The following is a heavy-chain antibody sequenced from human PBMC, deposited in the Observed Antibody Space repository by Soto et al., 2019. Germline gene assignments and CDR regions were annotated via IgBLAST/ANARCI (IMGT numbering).Heavy chain of an antibody. CDR2: INPSGGST. D-gene: IGHD3-10*01. V-gene: IGHV1-46*01. Sequence: ASVKVSCKASGYTFTSYYMHWVRQAPGQGLEWMGIINPSGGSTSYAQKFQGRVTMTRDASTSTVYMELSSLRSEDTAVYYCARDSGFGEPPYYWGQGTLVTVSS. J-gene: IGHJ4*02. CDR1: GYTFTSYY. CDR3: ARDSGFGEPPYY.